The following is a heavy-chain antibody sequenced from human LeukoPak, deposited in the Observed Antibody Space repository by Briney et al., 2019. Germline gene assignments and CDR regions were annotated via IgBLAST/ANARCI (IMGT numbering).Heavy chain of an antibody. Sequence: GGSLRLSCAASGFTFSSYAMSWVRQAPGEGLEWVLAISASGGSTYYADSVKGRFTISRDNSKNTLYLQMNSLRAEDTAVYYCAKSPVATIRWFDPWGQGTLVTVSS. D-gene: IGHD5-12*01. CDR2: ISASGGST. CDR1: GFTFSSYA. CDR3: AKSPVATIRWFDP. V-gene: IGHV3-23*01. J-gene: IGHJ5*02.